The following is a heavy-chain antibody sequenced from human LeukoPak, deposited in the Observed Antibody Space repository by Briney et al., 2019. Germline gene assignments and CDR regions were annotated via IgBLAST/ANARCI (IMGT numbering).Heavy chain of an antibody. CDR1: GGSISSSSYY. J-gene: IGHJ3*02. V-gene: IGHV4-61*05. Sequence: PSETLSLTCTVSGGSISSSSYYWSWIRQPPGKGLEWIGYIYYSGSTNYNPSLKSRVTISVDTSKNQFSLKLSSVTAADTAVYYCAGRDSLAAFDIWGQGTMVTVSS. CDR2: IYYSGST. D-gene: IGHD5-24*01. CDR3: AGRDSLAAFDI.